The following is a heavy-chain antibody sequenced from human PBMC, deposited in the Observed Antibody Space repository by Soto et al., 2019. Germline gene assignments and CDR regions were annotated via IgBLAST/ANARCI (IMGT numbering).Heavy chain of an antibody. CDR3: ARGQTGYSSSWAIDY. V-gene: IGHV4-61*01. J-gene: IGHJ4*02. CDR1: GGSVSSCSYY. CDR2: IYYSGST. D-gene: IGHD6-13*01. Sequence: SETLSLTCTVSGGSVSSCSYYWSWIRQPPGKGLEWIGYIYYSGSTNYNPSLKSRVTISVDTSKNQFSLKLSSVTAADTAVYYCARGQTGYSSSWAIDYWGQGTLVTVSS.